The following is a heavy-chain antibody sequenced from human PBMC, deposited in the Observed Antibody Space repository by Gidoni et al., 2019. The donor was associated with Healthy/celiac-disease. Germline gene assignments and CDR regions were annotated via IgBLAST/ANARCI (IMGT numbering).Heavy chain of an antibody. V-gene: IGHV1-18*01. Sequence: QVQLVQSGAEVKKPGASVKVPCKASGYTFTSYRISWVRQAPGQGLEWMGWISAYNGNTNYAQKLQGRVTMTTDTSTSTAYMELRSLRSDDTAVYYCARDIAARLKLRYSSSSGLDYWGQGTLVTVSS. D-gene: IGHD6-6*01. CDR2: ISAYNGNT. CDR3: ARDIAARLKLRYSSSSGLDY. CDR1: GYTFTSYR. J-gene: IGHJ4*02.